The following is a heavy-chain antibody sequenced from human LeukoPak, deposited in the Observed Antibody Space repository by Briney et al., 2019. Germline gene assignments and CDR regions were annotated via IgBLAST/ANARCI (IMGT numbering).Heavy chain of an antibody. D-gene: IGHD5-18*01. CDR2: IRSDGYIK. Sequence: PGGSLRLSCAASGFTFSSYAMHWVRQAPGKGLEWVAFIRSDGYIKYYADSVKGRFTISRDNSKNTLYLQMNSLKTEDTAVYYCTTVLGYHAPLDYWGQGTLVTVSS. CDR3: TTVLGYHAPLDY. J-gene: IGHJ4*02. V-gene: IGHV3-30*02. CDR1: GFTFSSYA.